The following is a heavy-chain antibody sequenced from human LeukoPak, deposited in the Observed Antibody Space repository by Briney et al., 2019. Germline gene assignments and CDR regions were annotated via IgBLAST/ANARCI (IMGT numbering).Heavy chain of an antibody. J-gene: IGHJ4*02. CDR3: AKGYYGAGSYYMSY. V-gene: IGHV3-23*01. CDR1: GFTFSSYA. Sequence: GGSLRLSCAASGFTFSSYAMSWVRQAPGKGLEWVSAISGSGGSTYYADSVKGRFTISRDNSKNTLYLQMNSLRAEDAAVYYCAKGYYGAGSYYMSYWGQGTLVIVSS. D-gene: IGHD3-10*01. CDR2: ISGSGGST.